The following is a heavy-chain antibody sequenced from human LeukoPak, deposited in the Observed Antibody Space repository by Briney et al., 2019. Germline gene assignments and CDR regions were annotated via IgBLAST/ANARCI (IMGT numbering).Heavy chain of an antibody. V-gene: IGHV4-34*01. J-gene: IGHJ4*02. D-gene: IGHD2-2*01. Sequence: PSETLSLTCAVNGGSFSGYYWSWIRQPPGKGLEWIGEINHSGSTSYNPSLKSRVTISVDTSKNQFSLKLSSVTAADTAVYYCARGNGDNPIVVVPAAYFDYWGQGTLVTVSS. CDR3: ARGNGDNPIVVVPAAYFDY. CDR2: INHSGST. CDR1: GGSFSGYY.